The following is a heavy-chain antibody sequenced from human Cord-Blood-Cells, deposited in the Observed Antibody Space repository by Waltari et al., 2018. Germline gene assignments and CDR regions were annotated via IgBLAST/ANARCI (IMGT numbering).Heavy chain of an antibody. Sequence: QVQLVQSGAEVKKPGASVKVSCKASGYTFTSYDINWVRQATGQGREWMGWMNPNSGNTGYAQKFQGRVTMTRNTSISTAYMELSSLRSEDTAVYYCARGQYDFWSGYSGGDDYWGQGTLVTVSS. CDR1: GYTFTSYD. V-gene: IGHV1-8*01. CDR2: MNPNSGNT. D-gene: IGHD3-3*01. CDR3: ARGQYDFWSGYSGGDDY. J-gene: IGHJ4*02.